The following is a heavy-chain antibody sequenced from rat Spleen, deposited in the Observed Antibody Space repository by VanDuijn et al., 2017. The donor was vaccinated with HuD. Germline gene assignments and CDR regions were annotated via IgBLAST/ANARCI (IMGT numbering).Heavy chain of an antibody. CDR3: ARHGLTTVGVMDA. J-gene: IGHJ4*01. Sequence: EVQLVESGGGLVQPGRSLKLSCAASGFTFSNYGMAWVRQAPTKGLEWVATISYDGSSTYYRDSVKGRFTISRDNAKSTLYLQMDSLRSEDTATYYCARHGLTTVGVMDAWGQGASVTVSS. CDR2: ISYDGSST. D-gene: IGHD1-11*01. CDR1: GFTFSNYG. V-gene: IGHV5-29*01.